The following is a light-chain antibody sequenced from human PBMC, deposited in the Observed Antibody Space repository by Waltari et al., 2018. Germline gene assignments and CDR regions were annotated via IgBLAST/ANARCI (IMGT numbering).Light chain of an antibody. Sequence: DIVMTQTPLSLPVNPGEPASISCRSSQSLMHTDGYTYLDWYLQKPGQSPQLLIYGGSNRASVVPDRFSGSGSGTDFTLKISKVEAEDVGVYYCMQHKALPYSFGQGTKVEIK. V-gene: IGKV2-40*01. CDR2: GGS. J-gene: IGKJ2*03. CDR3: MQHKALPYS. CDR1: QSLMHTDGYTY.